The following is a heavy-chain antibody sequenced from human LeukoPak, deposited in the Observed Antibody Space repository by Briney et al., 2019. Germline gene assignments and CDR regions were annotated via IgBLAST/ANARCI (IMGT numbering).Heavy chain of an antibody. J-gene: IGHJ4*02. Sequence: PSQTLSLTCTVSGGSISSGSYYWSWIRQPAGKGLEWIGRIYTSGSTNYNPSLKSRVTISVDTSKNQFSLKLSSVTAADTAVYYCARDGGGIDSWGQGILVTVSS. CDR1: GGSISSGSYY. D-gene: IGHD2-15*01. CDR3: ARDGGGIDS. V-gene: IGHV4-61*02. CDR2: IYTSGST.